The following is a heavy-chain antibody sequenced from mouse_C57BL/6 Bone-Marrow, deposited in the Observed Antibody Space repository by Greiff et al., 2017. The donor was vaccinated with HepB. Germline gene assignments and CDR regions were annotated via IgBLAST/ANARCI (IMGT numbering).Heavy chain of an antibody. CDR1: GYAFSSSW. CDR3: AIRSSRQLRLPFAY. J-gene: IGHJ3*01. CDR2: IYPGDGDT. V-gene: IGHV1-82*01. Sequence: QVQLQQSGPELVKPGASVKISCKASGYAFSSSWMNWVKQRPGKGLEWIGRIYPGDGDTNYNGKFKGKATLTADKSSSTAYMQLSSLTSEDSAVYFCAIRSSRQLRLPFAYWGQGTLVTVSA. D-gene: IGHD3-2*02.